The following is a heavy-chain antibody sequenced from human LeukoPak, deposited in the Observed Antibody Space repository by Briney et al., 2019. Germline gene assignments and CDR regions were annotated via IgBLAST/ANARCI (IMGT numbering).Heavy chain of an antibody. CDR1: GFTFSSYS. CDR2: ISSSSSYI. J-gene: IGHJ5*02. V-gene: IGHV3-21*01. D-gene: IGHD5-18*01. CDR3: ASGEYSYGYEWFDP. Sequence: PGGSLRLSCAASGFTFSSYSMNWVRQAPGKGLEWVSSISSSSSYIYYADSVKGRFTISRDNAKNSLYLQMNSLRVEDTAVYYCASGEYSYGYEWFDPWGQGTLVTVSS.